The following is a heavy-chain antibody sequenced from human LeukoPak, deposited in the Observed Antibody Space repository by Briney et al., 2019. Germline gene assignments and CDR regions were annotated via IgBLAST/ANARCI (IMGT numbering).Heavy chain of an antibody. D-gene: IGHD2-2*01. CDR3: ARCSSTSCSDFDY. Sequence: PSETLSLTCTVSGGSISSYYWSWIRQPPGKGLEWIGYIYYSGSTNYNPSLKSRVTISVDTSENQFSLKLSSVTAADTAVYYCARCSSTSCSDFDYWGQGTLVTVSS. CDR1: GGSISSYY. J-gene: IGHJ4*02. CDR2: IYYSGST. V-gene: IGHV4-59*01.